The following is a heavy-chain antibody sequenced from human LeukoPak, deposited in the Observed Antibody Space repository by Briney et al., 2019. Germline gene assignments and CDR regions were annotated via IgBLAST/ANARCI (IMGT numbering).Heavy chain of an antibody. D-gene: IGHD3-3*01. J-gene: IGHJ3*02. V-gene: IGHV1-69*05. CDR2: IIPIFGTA. Sequence: SVKVSCKASGGTFSSYAISWVRQAPGQGLEWMGGIIPIFGTANYAQKFQGRVTITTDESTSTAYMELSSLRSEDTAVYYRATSPRQLRFLEWLKAFDIWGQGTMVTVSS. CDR3: ATSPRQLRFLEWLKAFDI. CDR1: GGTFSSYA.